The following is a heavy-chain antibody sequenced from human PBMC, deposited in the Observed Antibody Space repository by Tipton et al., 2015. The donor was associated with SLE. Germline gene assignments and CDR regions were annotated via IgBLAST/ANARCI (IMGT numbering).Heavy chain of an antibody. CDR3: ATLSGRDM. Sequence: SLRLSCVASGFSANVMNWVRQASGKGLEWISSISGSSTYIWYADSVKGRFTLSRDNFRKTLVLQMNSLRPEDTAVYYCATLSGRDMWGQGTMVTVPS. V-gene: IGHV3-21*01. CDR1: GFSANV. CDR2: ISGSSTYI. D-gene: IGHD6-19*01. J-gene: IGHJ3*01.